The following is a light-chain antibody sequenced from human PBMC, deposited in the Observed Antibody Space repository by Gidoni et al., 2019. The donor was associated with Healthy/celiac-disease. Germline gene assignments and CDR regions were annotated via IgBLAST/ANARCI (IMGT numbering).Light chain of an antibody. CDR2: WAS. CDR1: QSVLYSSNNKNY. Sequence: DIVMTQSPASLAVSLGERATIYCKSSQSVLYSSNNKNYLAWYQQKPGQPPKLLIYWASTRESGVPDRFSGSGSGTDFTLTISSLQAEDVAVYYCQQYYSTLPCSFGQGTKLEIK. CDR3: QQYYSTLPCS. J-gene: IGKJ2*04. V-gene: IGKV4-1*01.